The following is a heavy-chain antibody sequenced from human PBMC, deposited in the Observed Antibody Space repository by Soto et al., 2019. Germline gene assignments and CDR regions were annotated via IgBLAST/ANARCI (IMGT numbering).Heavy chain of an antibody. J-gene: IGHJ6*02. CDR3: ARDTYCGGDCYSDYGMDV. V-gene: IGHV4-59*01. CDR2: IYYSGST. D-gene: IGHD2-21*02. Sequence: SETLSLTCSVSGGSIISYYWSWIRQPPGKGLEWIGYIYYSGSTNYNPSLKSRVTISVDTSKNQFSLKLSSVTAADTAVYYCARDTYCGGDCYSDYGMDVWGQGTTVTVSS. CDR1: GGSIISYY.